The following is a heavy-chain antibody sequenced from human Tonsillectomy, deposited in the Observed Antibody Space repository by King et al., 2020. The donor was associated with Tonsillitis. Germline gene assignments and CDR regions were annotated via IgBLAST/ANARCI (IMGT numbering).Heavy chain of an antibody. CDR1: GFTFSGYG. D-gene: IGHD6-13*01. CDR2: ISYDGSNK. Sequence: VQLVESGGGVVQPGRSLRLSCAASGFTFSGYGIHWVRQAPGKGLEWVAVISYDGSNKYYADSVKGRFTISRDNSKNKLYLQMNSLRAEDTAVYYCAKDLGRGSSWTYYGMDVWGQGTTVTVSS. J-gene: IGHJ6*02. CDR3: AKDLGRGSSWTYYGMDV. V-gene: IGHV3-30*18.